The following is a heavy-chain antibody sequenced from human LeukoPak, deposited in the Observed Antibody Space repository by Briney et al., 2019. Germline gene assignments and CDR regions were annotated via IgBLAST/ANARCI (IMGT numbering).Heavy chain of an antibody. V-gene: IGHV3-23*01. J-gene: IGHJ3*02. CDR1: GFIFSPYA. CDR2: IAGGDDR. Sequence: GGSLRLSCAASGFIFSPYAMSWVRQAPGKGLEWVAGIAGGDDRFYADSVKGRFTISRDNSKNTLYLQMNSLRAEDTAVYYCAKQDSSGYPDAFDIWGQGTMVTVSS. CDR3: AKQDSSGYPDAFDI. D-gene: IGHD3-22*01.